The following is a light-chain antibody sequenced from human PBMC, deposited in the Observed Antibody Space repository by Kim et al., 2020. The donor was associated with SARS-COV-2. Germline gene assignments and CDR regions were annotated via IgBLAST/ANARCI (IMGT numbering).Light chain of an antibody. V-gene: IGKV3-20*01. Sequence: EIVLTQSPGTLSLSPGERATLSCRASQSVSSNYLAWYQQKPGQAPRLLIYGASSRATGIPDRFSGSGSGTDFTLTITRLEPEDFAVYFCQKNSISPATFGQG. CDR1: QSVSSNY. CDR2: GAS. J-gene: IGKJ5*01. CDR3: QKNSISPAT.